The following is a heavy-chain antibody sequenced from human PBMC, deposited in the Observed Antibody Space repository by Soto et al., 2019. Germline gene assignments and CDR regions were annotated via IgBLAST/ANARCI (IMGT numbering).Heavy chain of an antibody. CDR3: ANDFTFGGPSHPGYFDY. D-gene: IGHD3-16*01. CDR1: GGTFSSYT. Sequence: GASVKVSCKASGGTFSSYTISWVRQAPGQGLEWMGRIIPILGIANYAQKFQGRVTITADKSTSTAYMELSSLRSEDTAVYYCANDFTFGGPSHPGYFDYWGQGTLVTVSS. CDR2: IIPILGIA. V-gene: IGHV1-69*02. J-gene: IGHJ4*02.